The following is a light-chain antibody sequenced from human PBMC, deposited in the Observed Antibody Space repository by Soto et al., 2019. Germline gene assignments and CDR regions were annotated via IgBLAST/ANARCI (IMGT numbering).Light chain of an antibody. CDR1: QSVSSN. V-gene: IGKV3-15*01. Sequence: EIVMTQSPATLSVSPGERATLSCRASQSVSSNLAWYQQKPGQAPRLLIYGASTRATGIPARFSGSGSGTEFTLAISRLQSEDFAVYYCQQYNNWPWTFGQVNKVEIK. CDR3: QQYNNWPWT. J-gene: IGKJ1*01. CDR2: GAS.